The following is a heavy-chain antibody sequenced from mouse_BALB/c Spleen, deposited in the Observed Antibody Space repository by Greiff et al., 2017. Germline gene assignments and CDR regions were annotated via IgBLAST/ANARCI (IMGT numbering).Heavy chain of an antibody. D-gene: IGHD2-4*01. CDR2: IYPYNGGT. CDR1: GYTFTDYN. CDR3: ARRDDYDYYAMDY. Sequence: EVQLVESGPELVKPGASVKISCKASGYTFTDYNMHWVKQSHGKSLEWIGYIYPYNGGTGYNQKFKSKATLTVDNSSSTAYMELRSLTSEDSAVYYCARRDDYDYYAMDYWGQGTSVTVSS. J-gene: IGHJ4*01. V-gene: IGHV1S29*02.